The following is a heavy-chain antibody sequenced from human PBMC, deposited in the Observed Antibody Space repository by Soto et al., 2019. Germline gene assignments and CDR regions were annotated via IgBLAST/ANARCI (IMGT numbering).Heavy chain of an antibody. CDR2: ITGSGSRT. CDR1: GFTFANSV. Sequence: EVQLLESGGGLGQPGGSLRLSCVGSGFTFANSVMTWVRQAPGKGLEWVSSITGSGSRTDYADFVKGRFTISRDNSENTLYLQLDSLRGEDKARYYCEKNFRPSSIWLIYRHKTHFDDWGQVALFTVSS. J-gene: IGHJ4*02. V-gene: IGHV3-23*01. CDR3: EKNFRPSSIWLIYRHKTHFDD. D-gene: IGHD6-13*01.